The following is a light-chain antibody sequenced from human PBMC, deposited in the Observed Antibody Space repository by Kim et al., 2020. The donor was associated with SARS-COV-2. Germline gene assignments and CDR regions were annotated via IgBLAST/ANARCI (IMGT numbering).Light chain of an antibody. Sequence: SPGERATLSCRASQSVSSSSLAWYQQKPGQAPRLLIYGASSRATGIPDRFSGSGSGTDFTLTISRLEPEDFAVYYCQQYGSSPQTFGQGTKVDIK. CDR1: QSVSSSS. CDR2: GAS. J-gene: IGKJ1*01. V-gene: IGKV3-20*01. CDR3: QQYGSSPQT.